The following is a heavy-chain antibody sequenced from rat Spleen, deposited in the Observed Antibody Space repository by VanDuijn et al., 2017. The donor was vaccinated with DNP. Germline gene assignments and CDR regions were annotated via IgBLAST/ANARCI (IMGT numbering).Heavy chain of an antibody. J-gene: IGHJ2*01. CDR1: GFNFNDYL. CDR3: VTERTGVRD. Sequence: EVKLVESGGGLVQPGRSLKLSCAASGFNFNDYLMGWVRQAPGKGLEWIGEINKDSRKKNYIPSLKDRFTISRDNAQNTLYLQMTKLGPEDTAIYFCVTERTGVRDWGHGVMVTVSS. V-gene: IGHV4-2*01. D-gene: IGHD1-11*01. CDR2: INKDSRKK.